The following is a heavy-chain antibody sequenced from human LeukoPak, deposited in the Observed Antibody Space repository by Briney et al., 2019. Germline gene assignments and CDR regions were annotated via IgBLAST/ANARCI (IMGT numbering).Heavy chain of an antibody. J-gene: IGHJ3*02. CDR3: ARHDYSNYVDSFDI. CDR1: GGSISSSSYS. V-gene: IGHV4-39*01. CDR2: ILYSGST. Sequence: SETLSLTCTVSGGSISSSSYSWGWIRQAPGKGLEWIGSILYSGSTYYNPSLRSRVTISVDTSKNQFSLKLSSVTAADTAVYYCARHDYSNYVDSFDIWGQGTMVTVSS. D-gene: IGHD4-4*01.